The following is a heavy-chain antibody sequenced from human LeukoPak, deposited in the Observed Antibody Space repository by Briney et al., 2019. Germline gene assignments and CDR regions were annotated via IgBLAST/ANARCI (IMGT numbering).Heavy chain of an antibody. CDR1: GGSISSYY. Sequence: SETLSLTCTVSGGSISSYYWSWIRQPAGKGLEWIGRIYTSGSTNYNPSLKSRVTMSVDTSKNQFSLKLSSVTAADTAVYYCARELIGGDYGDYFDYWGQGTLVTVSS. J-gene: IGHJ4*02. V-gene: IGHV4-4*07. CDR3: ARELIGGDYGDYFDY. CDR2: IYTSGST. D-gene: IGHD4-17*01.